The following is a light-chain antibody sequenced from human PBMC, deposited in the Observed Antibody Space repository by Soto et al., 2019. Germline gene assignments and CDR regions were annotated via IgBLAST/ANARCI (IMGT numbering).Light chain of an antibody. CDR1: QTIMTY. CDR3: QQSYNSPQT. V-gene: IGKV1-39*01. J-gene: IGKJ1*01. CDR2: AAS. Sequence: DIQMTQSPSSLSAPVGDEVTITCRASQTIMTYLNWYQLKPGKPPRLLIYAASSLQSGVPSRFSGSGSGTDFTLTISSLQPEDFATYSCQQSYNSPQTFGQGTKVDI.